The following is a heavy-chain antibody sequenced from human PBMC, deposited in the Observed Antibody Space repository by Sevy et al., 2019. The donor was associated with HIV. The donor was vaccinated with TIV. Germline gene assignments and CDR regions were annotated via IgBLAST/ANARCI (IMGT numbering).Heavy chain of an antibody. Sequence: GGSLRLSCTASGFTFGDYAMSWFRQAPGKGLEWVGFIRSKAYGGTTEYAASVKGRFTISRDDSKSMAYLQMNSLKTEDTAVYYCTRAPLIGYDSSGYYTSFDYWGQGTLVTVSS. CDR1: GFTFGDYA. CDR3: TRAPLIGYDSSGYYTSFDY. J-gene: IGHJ4*02. D-gene: IGHD3-22*01. V-gene: IGHV3-49*03. CDR2: IRSKAYGGTT.